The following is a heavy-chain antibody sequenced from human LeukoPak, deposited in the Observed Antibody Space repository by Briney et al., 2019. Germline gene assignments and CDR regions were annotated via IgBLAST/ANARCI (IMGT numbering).Heavy chain of an antibody. V-gene: IGHV3-21*01. D-gene: IGHD3-22*01. CDR2: ISSSSSYI. Sequence: GESLRLSCAASGFTFSSYSMNWVRQAPGKGLEWVSSISSSSSYIYYADSVKGRFTISRDNAKNSLYLQMNSLRAEDTAVYYCASLSTGPHYYDSSGSPFDYWGQGTLVTVSS. J-gene: IGHJ4*02. CDR1: GFTFSSYS. CDR3: ASLSTGPHYYDSSGSPFDY.